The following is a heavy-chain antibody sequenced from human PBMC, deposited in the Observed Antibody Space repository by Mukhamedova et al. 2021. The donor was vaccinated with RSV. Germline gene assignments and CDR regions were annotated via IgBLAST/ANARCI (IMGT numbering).Heavy chain of an antibody. Sequence: SWIRQPPGKGLEWIGYIYYSGSTNYNPSLKSRVTISVDTSKNQFSLKLSSVTAADTAVYYCARGRDGYTFDYWGQGTLVTVSS. CDR3: ARGRDGYTFDY. D-gene: IGHD5-24*01. V-gene: IGHV4-59*01. CDR2: IYYSGST. J-gene: IGHJ4*02.